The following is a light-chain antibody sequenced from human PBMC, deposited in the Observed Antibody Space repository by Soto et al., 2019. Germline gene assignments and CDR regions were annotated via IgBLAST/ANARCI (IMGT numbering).Light chain of an antibody. J-gene: IGLJ3*02. CDR2: EVS. CDR3: CSYAGSSTWV. CDR1: SSDVGSYNL. Sequence: QSVLTQPASVSGSPGQSITISCTGTSSDVGSYNLVSWYQQHPGKAPKLMIYEVSKRPSGVSNRFSGSKSGNTASLTSSGLQAEDDADYYCCSYAGSSTWVFGGGTKLTVL. V-gene: IGLV2-23*02.